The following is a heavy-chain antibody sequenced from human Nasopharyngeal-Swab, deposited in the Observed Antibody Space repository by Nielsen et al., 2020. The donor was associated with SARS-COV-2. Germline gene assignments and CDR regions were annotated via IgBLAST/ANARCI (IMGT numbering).Heavy chain of an antibody. CDR3: ARGRGRGGIWNYYYYYMDV. Sequence: SETLSLTCTVSGGSISSSSYYWGWIRQPPGKGLEWIGSIYYSGSTYYNPSLKSRVTISVDTSKNRFSLKLSSVTAADTAVYYCARGRGRGGIWNYYYYYMDVWGKGTTVTVSS. D-gene: IGHD3-10*01. J-gene: IGHJ6*03. V-gene: IGHV4-39*07. CDR1: GGSISSSSYY. CDR2: IYYSGST.